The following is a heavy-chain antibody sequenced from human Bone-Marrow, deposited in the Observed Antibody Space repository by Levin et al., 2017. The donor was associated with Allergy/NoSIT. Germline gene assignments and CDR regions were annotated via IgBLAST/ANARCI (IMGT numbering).Heavy chain of an antibody. D-gene: IGHD5-12*01. V-gene: IGHV4-39*07. CDR1: GGSISSSSYY. CDR2: IYYSGST. J-gene: IGHJ6*02. Sequence: SETLSLTCTVSGGSISSSSYYWGWIRQPPGKGLEWIGTIYYSGSTYYNPSLRSRVTISIDMSKNQFSLKLSSVTAADTAVYYCAREVAYDGPSDYSGMDVWGQGTTVTVSS. CDR3: AREVAYDGPSDYSGMDV.